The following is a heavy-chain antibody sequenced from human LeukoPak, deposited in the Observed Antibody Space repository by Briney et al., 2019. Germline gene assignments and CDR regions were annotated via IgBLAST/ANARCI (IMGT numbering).Heavy chain of an antibody. D-gene: IGHD2-2*01. Sequence: SETLSLTCAVYGGSFSGYYWSWIRQPPGKGLEWIGEINHSGSTNYNPSLKSRVTISVDTSKNQFSLKLSSVTAADTAVYYCARVPWDVQCQLLFREYMDVWGKGTTVTVSS. CDR1: GGSFSGYY. CDR2: INHSGST. V-gene: IGHV4-34*01. J-gene: IGHJ6*03. CDR3: ARVPWDVQCQLLFREYMDV.